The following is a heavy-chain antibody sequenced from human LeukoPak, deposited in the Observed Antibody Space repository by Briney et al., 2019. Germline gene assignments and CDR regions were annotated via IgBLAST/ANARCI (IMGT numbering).Heavy chain of an antibody. D-gene: IGHD2-21*02. Sequence: GGSLRLSCAASGFTFYDYAMHWVRHPPGKGLGWVSGISWNSGNIGYAGSVKGRFTISRDNAKNSLYLQMNSLRAEDTALYYCAKGPPLRDYGMDVWGQGTTVTVSS. CDR3: AKGPPLRDYGMDV. J-gene: IGHJ6*02. CDR2: ISWNSGNI. V-gene: IGHV3-9*01. CDR1: GFTFYDYA.